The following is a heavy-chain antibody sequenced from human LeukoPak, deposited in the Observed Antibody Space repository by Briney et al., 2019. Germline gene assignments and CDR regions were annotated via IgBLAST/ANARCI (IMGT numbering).Heavy chain of an antibody. V-gene: IGHV3-30*04. Sequence: GRSLRLSCAASGLTFSSYAMHWVRQAPGKGLEWVAVISYDGSNKYYADSVKGRFTISRDNSKNTLYLQMNSLRAEDTAVYYCARPTGIYYYYYYGMDVWGKGTTVTVSS. CDR1: GLTFSSYA. CDR2: ISYDGSNK. CDR3: ARPTGIYYYYYYGMDV. J-gene: IGHJ6*04. D-gene: IGHD2-15*01.